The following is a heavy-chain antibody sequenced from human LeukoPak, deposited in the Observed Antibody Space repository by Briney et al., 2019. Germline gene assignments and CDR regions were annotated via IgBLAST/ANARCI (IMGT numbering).Heavy chain of an antibody. CDR2: ISYDGSNK. D-gene: IGHD1/OR15-1a*01. CDR3: AKGTSKPDY. J-gene: IGHJ4*02. Sequence: PGGSLRLSCAASGFTFSSYAMHWVRQAPGKGLEWVAVISYDGSNKYYADSAKGWFTISRDNSKNTLYLQMDSLRAADTAVYYCAKGTSKPDYWGQGTLVTVSS. CDR1: GFTFSSYA. V-gene: IGHV3-30-3*01.